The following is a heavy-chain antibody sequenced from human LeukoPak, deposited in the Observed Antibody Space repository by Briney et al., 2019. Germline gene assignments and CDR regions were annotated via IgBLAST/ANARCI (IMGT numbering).Heavy chain of an antibody. J-gene: IGHJ4*02. V-gene: IGHV4-59*01. CDR3: ARWGHFDTSGYFVVDY. Sequence: PSETLSLTCTVSGGSISSYYWSWIRQPPGKGLEWIGHIYYSGSTNYNPSLKSRVTISVDTSKNQFSLKLSSVTAADTAVYYCARWGHFDTSGYFVVDYWGQGTLVTVSS. CDR1: GGSISSYY. D-gene: IGHD3-22*01. CDR2: IYYSGST.